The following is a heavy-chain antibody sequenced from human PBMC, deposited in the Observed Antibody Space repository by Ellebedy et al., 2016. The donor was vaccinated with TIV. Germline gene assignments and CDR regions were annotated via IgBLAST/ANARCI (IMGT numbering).Heavy chain of an antibody. J-gene: IGHJ4*02. Sequence: GESLKISCAASGFTFSSYGMHWVRQAPGKGLEWVAFIKYDGSNKYYADSVKGRFTISRDNSKNTLYLQMNSLRAEDKAVCYCARRGSGGSYPFDYWGQGTLVTVSS. D-gene: IGHD2-15*01. CDR2: IKYDGSNK. CDR1: GFTFSSYG. CDR3: ARRGSGGSYPFDY. V-gene: IGHV3-30*03.